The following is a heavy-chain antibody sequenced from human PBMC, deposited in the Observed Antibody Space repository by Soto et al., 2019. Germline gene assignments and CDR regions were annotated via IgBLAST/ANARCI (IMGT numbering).Heavy chain of an antibody. D-gene: IGHD3-10*01. CDR2: IRSKAYGGTT. V-gene: IGHV3-49*04. CDR3: TREGRVTMGRGVMRY. Sequence: PGGSLRLSCIASGFTFGDYAMTWVRQAPGKGLEWVGFIRSKAYGGTTEYAASVKGRFTISRDDSKSIAYLQMNSLKTEDTAVYYCTREGRVTMGRGVMRYWGQRPLVTVSS. J-gene: IGHJ4*02. CDR1: GFTFGDYA.